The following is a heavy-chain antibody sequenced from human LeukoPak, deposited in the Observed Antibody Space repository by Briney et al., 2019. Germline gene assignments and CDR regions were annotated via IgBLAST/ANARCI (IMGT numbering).Heavy chain of an antibody. V-gene: IGHV4-59*08. J-gene: IGHJ4*02. CDR2: AYYSGHT. D-gene: IGHD2-15*01. Sequence: SETLSLTCTVSGGSISSYYWSWIRQPPGKGLEWIGYAYYSGHTNYNSSLKSRVTMSLDTSKSQFSLRLSSVTAADTGVYFCARHPFATPFDYWGPGTLVTVSS. CDR1: GGSISSYY. CDR3: ARHPFATPFDY.